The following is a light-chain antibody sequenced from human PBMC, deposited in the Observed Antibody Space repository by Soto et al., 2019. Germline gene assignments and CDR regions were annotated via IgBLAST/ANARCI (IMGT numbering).Light chain of an antibody. J-gene: IGKJ2*01. CDR1: QTISTY. CDR2: AAS. Sequence: DIQLTQSPASLSASVGDRVTITCQTSQTISTYLNWYQHKPGKAPTVLIAAASTLQTGVPSRFSGSGYGTDFTLNISSLQPEDFATYFCQQSYNTPHTFGQGTKVDIK. CDR3: QQSYNTPHT. V-gene: IGKV1-39*01.